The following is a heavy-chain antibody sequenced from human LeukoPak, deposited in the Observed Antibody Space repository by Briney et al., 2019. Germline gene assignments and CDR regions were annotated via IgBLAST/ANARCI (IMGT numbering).Heavy chain of an antibody. CDR2: IYYSGST. V-gene: IGHV4-39*07. J-gene: IGHJ6*03. D-gene: IGHD3-16*02. CDR3: ARRNSNYYVWGSYRTYYMDV. CDR1: GGSISSSSYY. Sequence: SETLSLTCTVSGGSISSSSYYWGWIRQPPGKGLEWIGSIYYSGSTYYSPSLKSRVTISLDTSRNQFSLKLNSVTAADTAVYYCARRNSNYYVWGSYRTYYMDVWGKGTTVTISS.